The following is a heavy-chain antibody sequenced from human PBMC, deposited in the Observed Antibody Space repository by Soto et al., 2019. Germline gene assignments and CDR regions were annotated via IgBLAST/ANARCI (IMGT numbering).Heavy chain of an antibody. D-gene: IGHD3-22*01. Sequence: GASVKVSCKPSGYTFNTYDINWVRQATGQGLEWMGWMNPESGSTGFAQSFQGRITLTRNTSLNTVYMEVSSLTNEDTAVYFCARSGGSGYYSAHYYGMDVWGPGTTVTVSS. CDR1: GYTFNTYD. CDR2: MNPESGST. J-gene: IGHJ6*02. CDR3: ARSGGSGYYSAHYYGMDV. V-gene: IGHV1-8*01.